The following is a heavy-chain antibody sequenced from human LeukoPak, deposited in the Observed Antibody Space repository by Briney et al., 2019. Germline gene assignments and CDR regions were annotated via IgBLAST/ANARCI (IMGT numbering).Heavy chain of an antibody. CDR2: MNPNSGNT. CDR1: GYTFTSYD. CDR3: ARDRDYYYGMDV. V-gene: IGHV1-8*01. J-gene: IGHJ6*02. Sequence: GASVKVSCKASGYTFTSYDINWVRQATGQGLEWVGWMNPNSGNTGYAQKFQGRVTMTRNTSISTAYMELSSLRSEDTAVYYCARDRDYYYGMDVWGQGTTVTVSS.